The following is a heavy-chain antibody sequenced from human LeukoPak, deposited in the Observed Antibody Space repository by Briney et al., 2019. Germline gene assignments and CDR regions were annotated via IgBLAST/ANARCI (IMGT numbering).Heavy chain of an antibody. CDR3: ARDGAERPHYMDV. CDR1: GYTFTNYG. Sequence: ASVKVSCKASGYTFTNYGITWVRQAPGQGLEWMGRISAYNGNTNYAQKLQGRVTMTTDTSTSTAYMELRSLRSDDTAVYYCARDGAERPHYMDVWGKGTTVTVSS. V-gene: IGHV1-18*01. J-gene: IGHJ6*03. D-gene: IGHD1-1*01. CDR2: ISAYNGNT.